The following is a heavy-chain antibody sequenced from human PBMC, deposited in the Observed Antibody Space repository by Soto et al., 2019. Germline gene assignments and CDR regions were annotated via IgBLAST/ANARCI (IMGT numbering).Heavy chain of an antibody. J-gene: IGHJ4*01. V-gene: IGHV3-15*07. CDR1: GFTVTNAG. CDR3: TTDSYSTIIIVRFDY. CDR2: IKSKTDGGTT. D-gene: IGHD3-22*01. Sequence: GGSLGLSCAASGFTVTNAGINWVRQAPGKGLEWVGRIKSKTDGGTTDYAEPVKGRFAISRDDSNNMVYLQMNSLKIEDTAVYYCTTDSYSTIIIVRFDYWGHGTLVTVSS.